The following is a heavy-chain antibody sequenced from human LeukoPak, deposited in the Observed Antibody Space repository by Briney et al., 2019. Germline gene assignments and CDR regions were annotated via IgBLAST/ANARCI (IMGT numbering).Heavy chain of an antibody. J-gene: IGHJ5*02. CDR3: AGGYSGYDPSGWFDP. CDR2: INPNSGGT. V-gene: IGHV1-2*02. Sequence: ASVKVSCKPSGYTFTGYYMHWVRQAPGQGLEWMGWINPNSGGTNYAQKFQGRVTMTRDTSISTAYMELSRLRSDDTAVYYCAGGYSGYDPSGWFDPWGQGTLVTVSS. D-gene: IGHD5-12*01. CDR1: GYTFTGYY.